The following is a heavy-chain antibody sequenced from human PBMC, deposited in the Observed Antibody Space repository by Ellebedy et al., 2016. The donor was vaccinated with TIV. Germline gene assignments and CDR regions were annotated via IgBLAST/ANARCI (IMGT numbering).Heavy chain of an antibody. CDR3: ARDHNSDYYGMDV. D-gene: IGHD4-23*01. V-gene: IGHV1-69*13. CDR1: GGTFSNYA. J-gene: IGHJ6*02. CDR2: IIPIFGTA. Sequence: ASVKVSCKASGGTFSNYAISWVRQAPGQGLEWMGGIIPIFGTANYAQKFQGRVTITADESTSTAYMELSSLRSEDTAVYYCARDHNSDYYGMDVWGQGTTVTVSS.